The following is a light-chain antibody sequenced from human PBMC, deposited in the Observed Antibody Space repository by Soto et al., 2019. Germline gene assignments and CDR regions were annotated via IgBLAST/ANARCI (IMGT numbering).Light chain of an antibody. V-gene: IGLV2-14*01. J-gene: IGLJ1*01. CDR1: SNDVGAYDY. CDR2: EVT. Sequence: QSVLTQPASVSGSPGQSITISCTGTSNDVGAYDYVSWYQQHPGKAPKLIIYEVTYRPSGVSNRFSGSQSGNTASLTISGLQAEDEADYYCTSYTSNSTPVFGTGTKVTVL. CDR3: TSYTSNSTPV.